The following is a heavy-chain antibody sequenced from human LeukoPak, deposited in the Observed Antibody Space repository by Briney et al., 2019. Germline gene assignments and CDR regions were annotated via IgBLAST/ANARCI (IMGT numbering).Heavy chain of an antibody. CDR3: ARGDSSGYYLDYFDY. D-gene: IGHD3-22*01. Sequence: PGGSLRLSCAASGFTFSSYSMNWVRQAPGKGLEWVSSISSSSSYIYYADSVKGRFTISRDNAKNSLYLQMNSLRAEDTAVYYCARGDSSGYYLDYFDYWGQRTLVTVSS. V-gene: IGHV3-21*01. CDR1: GFTFSSYS. CDR2: ISSSSSYI. J-gene: IGHJ4*02.